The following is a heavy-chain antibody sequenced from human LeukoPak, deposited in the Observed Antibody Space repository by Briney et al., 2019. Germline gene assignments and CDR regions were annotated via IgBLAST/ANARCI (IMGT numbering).Heavy chain of an antibody. CDR3: ARALYQPATSYYYYYYMDV. D-gene: IGHD2-2*01. Sequence: PSETLSLTCTVSGGSISSGSYYWSWIRQPAGKGLEWIGRIYTSGSTNYNPSLKSRVTISVGTSKNQFSLKLSSVTAADTAVYYCARALYQPATSYYYYYYMDVWGKGTTVTVSS. CDR1: GGSISSGSYY. V-gene: IGHV4-61*02. CDR2: IYTSGST. J-gene: IGHJ6*03.